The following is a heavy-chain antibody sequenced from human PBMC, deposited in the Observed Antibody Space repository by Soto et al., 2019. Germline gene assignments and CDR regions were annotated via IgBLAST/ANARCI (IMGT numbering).Heavy chain of an antibody. J-gene: IGHJ6*02. CDR1: GFTFSSYA. D-gene: IGHD6-13*01. CDR3: ARVAAAGPYYYYGMDV. Sequence: QVQLVESGGGVVQPGRSLRLSCAASGFTFSSYAMHWVRQAPGKGLEWVAVISYDGSNKYYADSVKGRFTISRDNSKNTLYLQMNRLRAEDTAVYYCARVAAAGPYYYYGMDVWGQGTTVTVSS. CDR2: ISYDGSNK. V-gene: IGHV3-30-3*01.